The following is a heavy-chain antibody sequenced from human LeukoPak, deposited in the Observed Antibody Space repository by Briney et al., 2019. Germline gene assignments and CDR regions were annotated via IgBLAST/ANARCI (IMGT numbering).Heavy chain of an antibody. CDR1: GFTFSKYG. D-gene: IGHD4-17*01. V-gene: IGHV3-33*01. J-gene: IGHJ3*01. Sequence: GASLRLSCAGTGFTFSKYGMHWFRQAPGLGLEGVAPVWYSGKTKYYSDSVKGRFTISRDNSRSTLYLQLSSLIAEDTALYYCASNGDDTEISVWGQGTLVTVSS. CDR3: ASNGDDTEISV. CDR2: VWYSGKTK.